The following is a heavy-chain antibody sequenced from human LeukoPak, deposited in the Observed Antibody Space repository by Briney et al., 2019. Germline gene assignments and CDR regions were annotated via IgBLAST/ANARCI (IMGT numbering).Heavy chain of an antibody. V-gene: IGHV4-34*01. Sequence: PSETLSLTCAVYGGSFSGYYWSWIRQPPGKGLEWIGEINHSRSTNYNPSLKSRVTISVDASKNQFSLKLSSVTAADTAVYYCARQRRIVNAFDIWGQGTMVTVSS. CDR3: ARQRRIVNAFDI. CDR2: INHSRST. D-gene: IGHD3-22*01. J-gene: IGHJ3*02. CDR1: GGSFSGYY.